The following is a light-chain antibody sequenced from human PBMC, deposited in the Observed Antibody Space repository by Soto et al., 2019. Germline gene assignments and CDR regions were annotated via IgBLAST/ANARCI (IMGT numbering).Light chain of an antibody. Sequence: QSVLTQPASVSGSPGQSITISRTGTSSDVGGYNFVSWYQQYPGKAPKLMIYEVSNRPSGVSNRFSGSKSGNTASLTISGLQAEDESDYYCSSYTGSSTRYVFGTGTKGTVL. J-gene: IGLJ1*01. CDR2: EVS. CDR3: SSYTGSSTRYV. V-gene: IGLV2-14*01. CDR1: SSDVGGYNF.